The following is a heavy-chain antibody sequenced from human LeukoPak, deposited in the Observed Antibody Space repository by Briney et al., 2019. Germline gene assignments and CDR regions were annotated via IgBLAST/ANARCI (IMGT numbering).Heavy chain of an antibody. V-gene: IGHV3-7*01. CDR1: GFTFSSYW. CDR3: ARIGSGSGYYMDV. D-gene: IGHD2-15*01. J-gene: IGHJ6*03. CDR2: IKQEGSEK. Sequence: GGSLRLSCAASGFTFSSYWMSWVRQSPGKGLEGVGNIKQEGSEKYYVDSVKGRFTISSDKAKNSLYLQMNSLRAEDTAVYYCARIGSGSGYYMDVWGKGTTVTVSS.